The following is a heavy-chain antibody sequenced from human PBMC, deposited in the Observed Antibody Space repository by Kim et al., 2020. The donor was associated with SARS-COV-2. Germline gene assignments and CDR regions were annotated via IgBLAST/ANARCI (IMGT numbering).Heavy chain of an antibody. CDR1: GFTFSSYA. Sequence: GGSLRLSCAASGFTFSSYAMHWVRQAPGKGLEWVAVISYDGSNKYYADSVKGRFTISRDNSKNTLYLQMNSLRAEDTAVYYCARSMLATGALLSWGQGTLGTVSS. V-gene: IGHV3-30-3*01. D-gene: IGHD3-10*02. CDR2: ISYDGSNK. CDR3: ARSMLATGALLS. J-gene: IGHJ4*02.